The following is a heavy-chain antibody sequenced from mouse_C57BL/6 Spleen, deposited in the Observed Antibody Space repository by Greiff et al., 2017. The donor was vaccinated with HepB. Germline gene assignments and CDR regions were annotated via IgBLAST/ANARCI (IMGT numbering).Heavy chain of an antibody. D-gene: IGHD1-1*01. V-gene: IGHV2-9-1*01. CDR2: IWTGGGT. CDR1: GFSLTSYA. J-gene: IGHJ1*03. Sequence: VKLMESGPGLVAPSQSLSITCTVSGFSLTSYAISWVRQPPGKGLEWLGVIWTGGGTNYNSALKSRLSISKDNSKSQVFLKMNSLQTDDTARYYCARKRAYYGSSYGYFDVWGTGTTVTVSS. CDR3: ARKRAYYGSSYGYFDV.